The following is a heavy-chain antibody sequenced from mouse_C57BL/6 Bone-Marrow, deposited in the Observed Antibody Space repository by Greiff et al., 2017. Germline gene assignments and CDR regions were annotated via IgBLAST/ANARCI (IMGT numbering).Heavy chain of an antibody. CDR3: ARIVEGPTGTDYYAMDY. D-gene: IGHD4-1*02. V-gene: IGHV8-8*01. J-gene: IGHJ4*01. CDR1: GFSLSTFGMG. Sequence: ESGPGILQPSQTLSLTCSFSGFSLSTFGMGVGWIRPPSGKGLEWLAHIWWDDDKYSNPALKSRLTISTDTSNNQVFLKIANVDTADTATYYCARIVEGPTGTDYYAMDYWGQGTSVTVSS. CDR2: IWWDDDK.